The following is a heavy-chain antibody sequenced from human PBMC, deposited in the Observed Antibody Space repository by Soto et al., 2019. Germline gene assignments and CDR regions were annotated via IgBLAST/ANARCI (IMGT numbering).Heavy chain of an antibody. J-gene: IGHJ4*02. CDR3: ATYTSASGRN. Sequence: QLQLQESGPGLVKPSETLSLTCTVSGGSISRSTYYWGWIRQPPGKGLEWIGTIYYSGSTYYNLSLKSRVIIYVDTSKNQFSLKLSSVTAADTAVYYCATYTSASGRNWGQGTLVTVSS. CDR2: IYYSGST. D-gene: IGHD3-10*01. CDR1: GGSISRSTYY. V-gene: IGHV4-39*01.